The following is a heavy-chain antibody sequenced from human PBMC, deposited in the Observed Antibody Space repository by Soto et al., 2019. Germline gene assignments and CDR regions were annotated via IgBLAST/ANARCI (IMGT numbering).Heavy chain of an antibody. CDR3: TKSWLFEKNWFDP. Sequence: LRLSCAASGFSFTTYGMSWVRQASGKGLEWVSDISSTGLYTYLADSVKGRFTISRDNSKNTLYLQMYSLRVDDTAVYFCTKSWLFEKNWFDPWGQGTLVTVSS. CDR1: GFSFTTYG. V-gene: IGHV3-23*01. D-gene: IGHD3-22*01. CDR2: ISSTGLYT. J-gene: IGHJ5*02.